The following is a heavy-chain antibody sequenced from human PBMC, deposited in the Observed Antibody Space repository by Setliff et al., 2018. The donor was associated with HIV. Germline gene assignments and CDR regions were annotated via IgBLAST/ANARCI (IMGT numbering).Heavy chain of an antibody. J-gene: IGHJ4*02. CDR3: ANSQDWSGYYALDY. CDR1: GYTFTSYG. V-gene: IGHV1-18*01. D-gene: IGHD3-3*01. CDR2: ISAYNGNK. Sequence: ASVKVSCKASGYTFTSYGISWVRQAPGQGLEWMGWISAYNGNKNYAQKLQGRVTMTTDTSTSTAYMELRSLRSDDTAVYYCANSQDWSGYYALDYWGQGTLVTVSS.